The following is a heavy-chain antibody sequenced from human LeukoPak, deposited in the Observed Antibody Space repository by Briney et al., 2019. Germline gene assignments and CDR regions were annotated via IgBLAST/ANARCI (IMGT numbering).Heavy chain of an antibody. CDR2: TYFSGST. Sequence: SETLSLTCTVSGGSVSGYYWSWIRQPPGKGLEWIGYTYFSGSTSYSSSLKSRVTISLDTSKNQFSLKLTSVTVADTAVYHCARGANHGDSGLDVFDIWGQGTMVTVSS. D-gene: IGHD4-17*01. V-gene: IGHV4-59*02. J-gene: IGHJ3*02. CDR3: ARGANHGDSGLDVFDI. CDR1: GGSVSGYY.